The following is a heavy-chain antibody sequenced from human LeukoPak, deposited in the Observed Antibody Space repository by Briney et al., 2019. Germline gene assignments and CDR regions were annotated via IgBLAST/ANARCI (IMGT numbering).Heavy chain of an antibody. J-gene: IGHJ4*02. D-gene: IGHD3-10*01. Sequence: PGGSLRLSCAASGFTFSSYAMSWVRQAPGKGLEWVSAISGSGGSTYYADSVKGRFTISRDNSKNTLYLQMNSLRAEDTAEYYCAKHPGPLWFGELLSEHWGQGTLVTVSS. CDR2: ISGSGGST. CDR1: GFTFSSYA. V-gene: IGHV3-23*01. CDR3: AKHPGPLWFGELLSEH.